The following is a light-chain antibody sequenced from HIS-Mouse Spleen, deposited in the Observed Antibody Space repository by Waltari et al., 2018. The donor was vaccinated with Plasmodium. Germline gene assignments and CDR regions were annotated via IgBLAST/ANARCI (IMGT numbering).Light chain of an antibody. J-gene: IGKJ4*01. CDR1: QGIRND. V-gene: IGKV1-6*01. CDR3: LQDYNYPLT. Sequence: AIQMTQSPSSLSASVGDRVTITCRASQGIRNDLGWYQQKPGKAPKLMIYAASSLQRGVPSRFSGSGSGTDFTLNISSLQPEDFATYYCLQDYNYPLTFGGGTKVEIK. CDR2: AAS.